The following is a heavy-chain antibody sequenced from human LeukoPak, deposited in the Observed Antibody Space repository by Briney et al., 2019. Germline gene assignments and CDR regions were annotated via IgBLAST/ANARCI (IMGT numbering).Heavy chain of an antibody. CDR2: ISGSGGST. V-gene: IGHV3-23*01. Sequence: GGSLRLSCAASGFTFSSYAMSWVRQAPGKGLERVSAISGSGGSTYYADSVKGRFTISRDNSKNTLYLQMNSLRAEDTAVYYCAKDQWELLSFDYWGQGTLVTVSS. CDR3: AKDQWELLSFDY. CDR1: GFTFSSYA. D-gene: IGHD1-26*01. J-gene: IGHJ4*02.